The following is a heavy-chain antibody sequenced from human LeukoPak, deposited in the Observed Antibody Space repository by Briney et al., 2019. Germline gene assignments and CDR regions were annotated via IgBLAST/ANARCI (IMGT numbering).Heavy chain of an antibody. D-gene: IGHD1-26*01. Sequence: GGSLRLSCAASGFTFSSYSMSWVRQAPGKGLEWVANIKPDDSEKYYVDSVKGRFTIPRDNAKYSLYLQMNSLRVEDTAVYYCARSYSLYDYWGQGTLVTVSS. V-gene: IGHV3-7*01. CDR2: IKPDDSEK. J-gene: IGHJ4*02. CDR1: GFTFSSYS. CDR3: ARSYSLYDY.